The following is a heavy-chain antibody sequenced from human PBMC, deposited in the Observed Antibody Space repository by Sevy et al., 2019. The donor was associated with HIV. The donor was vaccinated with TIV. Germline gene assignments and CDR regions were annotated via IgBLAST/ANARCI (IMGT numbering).Heavy chain of an antibody. J-gene: IGHJ4*02. Sequence: GGSLRLPCAASGFTFSSYAMHWVRQAPGKGLEWVAVISYDGSNKYYADSVKGRFTISRDNSKNTLYLQMNSLRAEDTAVYYCARDHITMVRGVSYYFDYWGQGTLVTVSS. V-gene: IGHV3-30-3*01. CDR2: ISYDGSNK. D-gene: IGHD3-10*01. CDR3: ARDHITMVRGVSYYFDY. CDR1: GFTFSSYA.